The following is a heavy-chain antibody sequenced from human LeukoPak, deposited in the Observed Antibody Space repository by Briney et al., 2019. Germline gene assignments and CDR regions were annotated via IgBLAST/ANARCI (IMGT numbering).Heavy chain of an antibody. V-gene: IGHV3-23*01. CDR1: GFTFSSYA. CDR2: ISGSGGST. J-gene: IGHJ6*02. Sequence: GRSLRLSCAASGFTFSSYAMSWVRQAPGKGLEWVSAISGSGGSTYYADSVKGRFTISRDNSKNTLYLQMNSLRAEDTAVYYCAKISSSYYYYGMDVWGQGTTVTVSS. D-gene: IGHD6-6*01. CDR3: AKISSSYYYYGMDV.